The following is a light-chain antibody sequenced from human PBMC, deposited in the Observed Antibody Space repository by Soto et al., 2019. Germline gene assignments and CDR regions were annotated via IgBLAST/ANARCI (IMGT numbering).Light chain of an antibody. J-gene: IGKJ1*01. Sequence: IVLAQSSGALSLPPVPRRTLYCIASQSVTSNFLAWYQQRPGQAPRLLIYGVYSRATGIPDRFSGSASGTDFTLTISRVEAEDFAVYYCQHYGNSPRTFGQGTKVDI. CDR3: QHYGNSPRT. V-gene: IGKV3-20*01. CDR2: GVY. CDR1: QSVTSNF.